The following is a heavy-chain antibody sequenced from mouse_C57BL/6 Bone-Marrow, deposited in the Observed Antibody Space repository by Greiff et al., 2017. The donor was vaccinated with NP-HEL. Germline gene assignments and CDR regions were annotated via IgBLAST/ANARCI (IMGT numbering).Heavy chain of an antibody. Sequence: EVKVVESGGDLVKPGGSLKLSCAASGFTFSSYGMSWVRQTPDKRLEWVATISSGGSYTYYPDSVKGRFTISRDNAKNTLYLQMSSLKSEDTAMYYCARDDYYGTYWYFDVWGTGTTVTVSS. CDR3: ARDDYYGTYWYFDV. CDR1: GFTFSSYG. D-gene: IGHD1-1*01. V-gene: IGHV5-6*01. CDR2: ISSGGSYT. J-gene: IGHJ1*03.